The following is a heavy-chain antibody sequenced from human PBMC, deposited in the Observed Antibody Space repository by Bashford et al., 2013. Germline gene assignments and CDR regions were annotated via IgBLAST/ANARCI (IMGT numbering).Heavy chain of an antibody. CDR1: GYTFTTYW. J-gene: IGHJ3*02. Sequence: GESLKISCQGSGYTFTTYWITWVRQMPGKGLEWMGRIDPRASYTNYSPSFQGHVTFSVDKSISTAYLQWSSLKASDTAMYYCARLAPDAFDIWGQGTMVTVSS. CDR2: IDPRASYT. CDR3: ARLAPDAFDI. V-gene: IGHV5-10-1*01. D-gene: IGHD2-15*01.